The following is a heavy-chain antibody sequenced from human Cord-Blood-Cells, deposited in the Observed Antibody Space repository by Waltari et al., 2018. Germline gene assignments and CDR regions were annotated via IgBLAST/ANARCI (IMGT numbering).Heavy chain of an antibody. V-gene: IGHV3-74*01. CDR2: INSDGSST. CDR3: ARGPLGQWSRNAFDI. Sequence: EVQLVESGGGLVQPGGSLRLSCAASGFTFSSYWMHWFRQAPGKGLVWVSRINSDGSSTSYADSVKGRFTISRDNAKNTLYLQMNSLRAEDTAVYYCARGPLGQWSRNAFDIWGQGTMVTVSS. CDR1: GFTFSSYW. D-gene: IGHD1-26*01. J-gene: IGHJ3*02.